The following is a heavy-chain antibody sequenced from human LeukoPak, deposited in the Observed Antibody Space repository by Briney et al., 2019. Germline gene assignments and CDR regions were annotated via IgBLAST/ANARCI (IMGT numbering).Heavy chain of an antibody. CDR3: TRDGTAAGLYFDL. J-gene: IGHJ4*01. V-gene: IGHV3-7*01. D-gene: IGHD6-13*01. CDR1: GFTFSSYW. CDR2: IRQDGGEK. Sequence: GGSLRLSCAVSGFTFSSYWMNWVRQAPGKGLEWVASIRQDGGEKSYVDSVKGRFTISRDNTKNSLYLQINSLRAEDTAVYYCTRDGTAAGLYFDLWGQGTLVTVSS.